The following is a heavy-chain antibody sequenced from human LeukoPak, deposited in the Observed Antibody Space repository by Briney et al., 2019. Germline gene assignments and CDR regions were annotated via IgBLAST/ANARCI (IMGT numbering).Heavy chain of an antibody. J-gene: IGHJ4*02. CDR1: GFTFSDYW. Sequence: GGSLRLSCAASGFTFSDYWMHWVRQAPGKGLVWLSRVNKDGSETKYADTVKGRFTISRDNAKNTLFLQINSLRAEDTAVYYCTARYCSGATCSYYWGQGTLVTVSS. CDR2: VNKDGSET. V-gene: IGHV3-74*01. CDR3: TARYCSGATCSYY. D-gene: IGHD2-15*01.